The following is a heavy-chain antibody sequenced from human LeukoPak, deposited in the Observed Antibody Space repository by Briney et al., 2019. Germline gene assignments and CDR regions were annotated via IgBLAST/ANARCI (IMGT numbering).Heavy chain of an antibody. J-gene: IGHJ4*02. CDR1: VYTFNVHY. D-gene: IGHD6-6*01. V-gene: IGHV1-2*02. CDR3: ARHSSSLFDY. CDR2: INPNSGGT. Sequence: GASVKVSFKASVYTFNVHYIHWVRQAPGQDLDWMGWINPNSGGTNYAQKFRGRVSITRDTSISTAYMELSRVRSDDPSMYYCARHSSSLFDYWGQGPLVTVSS.